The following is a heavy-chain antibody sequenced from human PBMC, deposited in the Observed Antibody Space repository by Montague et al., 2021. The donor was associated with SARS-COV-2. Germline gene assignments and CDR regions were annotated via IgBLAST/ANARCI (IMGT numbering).Heavy chain of an antibody. CDR3: ATEMPAYDVFDI. Sequence: SETLSLTCTVSGGSVTSGGYYWTWIRQPPGKGLEWIGYIYNTGRTNYNPSLKSRVTISMDTSKNQFSLKVDFVSAADTAVYYCATEMPAYDVFDIWGQGTMVTVSS. CDR1: GGSVTSGGYY. CDR2: IYNTGRT. V-gene: IGHV4-61*08. J-gene: IGHJ3*02. D-gene: IGHD2-2*01.